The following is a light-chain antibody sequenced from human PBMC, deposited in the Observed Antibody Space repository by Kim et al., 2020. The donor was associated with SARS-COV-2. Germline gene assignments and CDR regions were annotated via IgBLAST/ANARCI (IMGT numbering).Light chain of an antibody. V-gene: IGLV3-19*01. CDR2: GRN. Sequence: SSELTQDPAVSVALGQTVRIRCQGASVINYFVGWYQQKPGQAPALVMYGRNNRASGIANRFSGSRSGDTASLIITGAQAEDEADYYCTSRDSSGHLGVFG. J-gene: IGLJ3*02. CDR3: TSRDSSGHLGV. CDR1: SVINYF.